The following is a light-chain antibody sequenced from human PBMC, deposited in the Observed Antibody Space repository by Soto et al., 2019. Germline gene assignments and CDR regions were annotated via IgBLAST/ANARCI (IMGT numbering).Light chain of an antibody. CDR1: NSNIGAGYD. J-gene: IGLJ3*02. CDR2: GNS. V-gene: IGLV1-40*01. Sequence: QSVLTQPPSVSGAPGQRVTISCTGYNSNIGAGYDVHWYQQLPGTAPKLLIYGNSNRPSGVPDRFSASKSGTSASLAITGLQAEDEADYSCQSYDSSLSGWVFGGGTKLTVL. CDR3: QSYDSSLSGWV.